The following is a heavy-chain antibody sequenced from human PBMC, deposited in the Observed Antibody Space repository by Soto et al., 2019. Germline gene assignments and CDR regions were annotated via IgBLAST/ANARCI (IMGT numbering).Heavy chain of an antibody. V-gene: IGHV3-30*18. CDR1: GISFSTHA. CDR2: ISYDGTNE. D-gene: IGHD3-10*01. Sequence: GGSLRLSCETTGISFSTHAIHWVRQAPGEGLEWVAAISYDGTNEYYADSVKGRFTISRDNSKNTLYLQMNSLRVEDTAVYYCAKDQLSGSGNYYSWLDPWGQGTLVTVSS. CDR3: AKDQLSGSGNYYSWLDP. J-gene: IGHJ5*02.